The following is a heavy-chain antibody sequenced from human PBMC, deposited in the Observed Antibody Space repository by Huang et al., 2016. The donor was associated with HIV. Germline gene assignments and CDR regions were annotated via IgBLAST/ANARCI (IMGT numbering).Heavy chain of an antibody. CDR3: ARGMGASWFAY. Sequence: GLCWLSDISKSSSPIYYTDSVKGRFTISRDNAKNALYLQMNSLRDEDTAVYYCARGMGASWFAYWGQGALVTVSS. D-gene: IGHD1-26*01. V-gene: IGHV3-48*02. J-gene: IGHJ4*02. CDR2: ISKSSSPI.